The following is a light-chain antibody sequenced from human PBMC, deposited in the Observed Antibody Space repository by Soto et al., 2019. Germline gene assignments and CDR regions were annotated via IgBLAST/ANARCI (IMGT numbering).Light chain of an antibody. CDR1: QSVSSH. CDR2: GAS. Sequence: IAMTQSPDTLCVIPGARATLSRRASQSVSSHFAWYQKKRGQAPRLLICGASTRATGFPARFSGSGSGTEFTLTISSLQSEDFTFHYCQQCNNWTFGQGTKVDIK. CDR3: QQCNNWT. V-gene: IGKV3-15*01. J-gene: IGKJ1*01.